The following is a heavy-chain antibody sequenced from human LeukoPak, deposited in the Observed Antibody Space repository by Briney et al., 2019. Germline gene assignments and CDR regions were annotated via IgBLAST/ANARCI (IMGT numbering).Heavy chain of an antibody. V-gene: IGHV1-69*01. CDR3: ARSKNIVATRVMYYYYYYGMDV. CDR1: GGTFSSYA. J-gene: IGHJ6*04. CDR2: IIPIFGTA. Sequence: GASVKVSCKASGGTFSSYAISWVRQAPGQGLEWMGGIIPIFGTANYAQKFQGRVTITADESTSTAYMELSSPRSEDTAVYYCARSKNIVATRVMYYYYYYGMDVWGKGTTVTVSS. D-gene: IGHD5-12*01.